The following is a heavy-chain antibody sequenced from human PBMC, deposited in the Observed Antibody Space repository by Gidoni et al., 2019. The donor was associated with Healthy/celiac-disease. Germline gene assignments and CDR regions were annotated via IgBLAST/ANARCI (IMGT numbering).Heavy chain of an antibody. CDR2: INPSGGST. J-gene: IGHJ3*02. CDR1: GYTFTSYY. D-gene: IGHD3-10*01. CDR3: ARDLRWFGESVEGAHAFDI. V-gene: IGHV1-46*03. Sequence: QVQLVQSGAEVKKPGASVKVSCKASGYTFTSYYMHWVRQAPGHGLEWMGIINPSGGSTSYAQKFQGRVTMTRDTSTSTVYMELSSLRSEDTAVYYCARDLRWFGESVEGAHAFDIWGQGTMVTVSS.